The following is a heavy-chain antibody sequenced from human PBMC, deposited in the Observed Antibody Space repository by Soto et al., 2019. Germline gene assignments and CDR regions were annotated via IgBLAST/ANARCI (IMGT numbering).Heavy chain of an antibody. J-gene: IGHJ4*02. CDR2: ISADKGNT. Sequence: GSSVKIACKASGYTYSSYGISWVRQASGQGLERMVWISADKGNTNDAQKLQGRVTMTTDTSTSTAYMELRSLRADDTAVYYCARGPIVGATTIDYWGPGTLVTVSS. D-gene: IGHD1-26*01. CDR3: ARGPIVGATTIDY. V-gene: IGHV1-18*04. CDR1: GYTYSSYG.